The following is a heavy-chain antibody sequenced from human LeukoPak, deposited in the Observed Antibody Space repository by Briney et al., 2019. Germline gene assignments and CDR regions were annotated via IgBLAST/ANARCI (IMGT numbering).Heavy chain of an antibody. D-gene: IGHD3-22*01. CDR3: ASLHYYDSSGQYWVFDY. Sequence: PSETLSLTCTVSGGSISSYYWSWIRQPPGKGLEWIGYIYYSGSTNYNPSLKSRVTISVDTSKNQFSLKLSSVTAADTAVYYCASLHYYDSSGQYWVFDYWGQGTLVTVSS. J-gene: IGHJ4*02. V-gene: IGHV4-59*08. CDR2: IYYSGST. CDR1: GGSISSYY.